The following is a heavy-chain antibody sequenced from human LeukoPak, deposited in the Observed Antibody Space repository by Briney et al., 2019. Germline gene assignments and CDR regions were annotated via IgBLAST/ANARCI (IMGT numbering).Heavy chain of an antibody. CDR3: ARDLHGGNSFTSDWYFDL. J-gene: IGHJ2*01. CDR1: GGSISISSSNW. D-gene: IGHD4-23*01. V-gene: IGHV4-4*02. CDR2: VFHSGRT. Sequence: PSETLSLTCAVSGGSISISSSNWWSWVRQPPGKGLSWIGEVFHSGRTNYNPSLKSRFTISVDKSKNQFSLKLSSLTAADTAVYYCARDLHGGNSFTSDWYFDLWGRGTLVTVSS.